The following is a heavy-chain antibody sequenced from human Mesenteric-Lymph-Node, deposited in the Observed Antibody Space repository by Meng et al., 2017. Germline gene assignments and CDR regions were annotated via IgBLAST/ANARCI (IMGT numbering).Heavy chain of an antibody. CDR3: ARDGSYSSGWYYFDY. J-gene: IGHJ4*02. Sequence: SETLSLTCAVYGGSFSGYYWSWIRQPPGKGLEWIGEINHSGSTNYNPSLKSRVTISVDTSKNQFSLKLSSVTAADTAVYYCARDGSYSSGWYYFDYWGQGTLVTVSS. D-gene: IGHD6-19*01. V-gene: IGHV4-34*01. CDR1: GGSFSGYY. CDR2: INHSGST.